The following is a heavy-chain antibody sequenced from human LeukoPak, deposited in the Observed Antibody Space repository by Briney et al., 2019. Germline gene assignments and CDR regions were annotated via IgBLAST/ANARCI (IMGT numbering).Heavy chain of an antibody. J-gene: IGHJ4*02. CDR1: GSTFSSYG. CDR2: IWYDGSNK. CDR3: ARDLLAYCGGDCYCDY. V-gene: IGHV3-33*01. Sequence: QPGGSLRLSCAASGSTFSSYGMHWVRQAPGKGLEWVAVIWYDGSNKYYADSVKGRFTISRDNSKNTLYLQMNSLRAEDTAVYYCARDLLAYCGGDCYCDYWGQGTLVTVSS. D-gene: IGHD2-21*02.